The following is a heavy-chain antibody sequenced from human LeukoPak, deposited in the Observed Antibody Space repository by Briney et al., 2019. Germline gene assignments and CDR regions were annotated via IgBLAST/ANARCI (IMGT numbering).Heavy chain of an antibody. D-gene: IGHD6-19*01. CDR1: GFTFSTYA. J-gene: IGHJ4*02. CDR3: AKATSAWFHSTDY. V-gene: IGHV3-23*01. CDR2: VGNSGAVT. Sequence: GGSLRLSCAASGFTFSTYAISWVRQAPGKGLEWVSAVGNSGAVTYYAESVKGRFTISRDNSKNTLYLQMNSLRAEDTAVYYCAKATSAWFHSTDYWGQGTLVTASS.